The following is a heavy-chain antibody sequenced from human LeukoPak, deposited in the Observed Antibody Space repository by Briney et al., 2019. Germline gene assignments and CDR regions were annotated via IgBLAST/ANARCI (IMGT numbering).Heavy chain of an antibody. CDR2: IYWDDET. CDR3: AHRTRTVIKYWYFDL. Sequence: SGPTLVKPTQTLTLTYTFTGFSLKTSGVGVGWIRQPPGKAPEWPALIYWDDETRYSPSLKSRLTITKDTSKNQVVLIMTNMDPVDTATYYCAHRTRTVIKYWYFDLWGRGTLVTVSS. V-gene: IGHV2-5*02. D-gene: IGHD4-23*01. J-gene: IGHJ2*01. CDR1: GFSLKTSGVG.